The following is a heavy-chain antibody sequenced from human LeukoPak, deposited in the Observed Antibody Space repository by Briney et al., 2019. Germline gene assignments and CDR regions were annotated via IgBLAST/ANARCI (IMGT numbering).Heavy chain of an antibody. CDR2: IYHSGST. J-gene: IGHJ3*02. CDR3: ARGLTYDSSGYYPDAFDI. Sequence: PSQTLSLTCAVSGGSISSGGYSWSWIRQPPGKGLEWIGYIYHSGSTYYNPSLKSRVTISVDRSKNQFSLKLSSVTAADTAVYYCARGLTYDSSGYYPDAFDIWGQGTMVTVSS. CDR1: GGSISSGGYS. D-gene: IGHD3-22*01. V-gene: IGHV4-30-2*01.